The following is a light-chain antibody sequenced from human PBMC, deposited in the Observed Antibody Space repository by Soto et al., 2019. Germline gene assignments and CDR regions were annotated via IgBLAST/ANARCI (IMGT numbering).Light chain of an antibody. Sequence: QSVLTQSPSASASLGASVKRTCTLSREHSNYAIAWYQQQPEKGPRYLMTLATDGSHTKGDGIPDRFSGSSSGAGRYLTISSLQSADEADYYCQTWGTGGWVFGGGTKVTVL. CDR2: LATDGSH. V-gene: IGLV4-69*01. CDR3: QTWGTGGWV. CDR1: REHSNYA. J-gene: IGLJ3*02.